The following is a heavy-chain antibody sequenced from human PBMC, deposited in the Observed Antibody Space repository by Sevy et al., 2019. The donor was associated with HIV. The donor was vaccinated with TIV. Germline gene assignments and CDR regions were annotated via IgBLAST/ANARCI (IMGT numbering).Heavy chain of an antibody. CDR1: GFTISHYA. J-gene: IGHJ4*02. D-gene: IGHD2-21*02. Sequence: GGSLRLSCAASGFTISHYALHWLRQAPGKGLEWVAIMSYVSDTENYVDSVKGRFIISRESSKNTLYLEMNTLRTDDTAIYYCARLSSCGGDCYYYDFWGQGTLVTVSS. CDR2: MSYVSDTE. V-gene: IGHV3-30*04. CDR3: ARLSSCGGDCYYYDF.